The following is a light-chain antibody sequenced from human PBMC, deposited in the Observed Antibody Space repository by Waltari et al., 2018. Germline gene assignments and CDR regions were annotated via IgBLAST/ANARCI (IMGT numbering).Light chain of an antibody. CDR3: CSYVDSRTFV. Sequence: QSALTQPASVSGSPGQSITISCTGTSRDLESYKLVSWYQHPPGEAPKVIIYEDTKRPSGVSGRFSASKSGNTASLTISGLQAEDEADYHCCSYVDSRTFVFGGGTRLTVL. CDR2: EDT. J-gene: IGLJ2*01. V-gene: IGLV2-23*02. CDR1: SRDLESYKL.